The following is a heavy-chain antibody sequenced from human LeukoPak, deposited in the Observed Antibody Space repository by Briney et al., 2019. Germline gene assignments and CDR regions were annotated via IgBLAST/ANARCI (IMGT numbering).Heavy chain of an antibody. D-gene: IGHD3-22*01. CDR3: ATTSGGYYDSSGYYDY. V-gene: IGHV4-31*01. Sequence: SETLSLTCTVSGDSISSGGYYWRWVRQHPGKGLEWIGYIYYSGSTYYNPARKSQITISVDTSKTQFSLKLSSVTAADTAVYYCATTSGGYYDSSGYYDYWGQGTLVTVSS. J-gene: IGHJ4*02. CDR1: GDSISSGGYY. CDR2: IYYSGST.